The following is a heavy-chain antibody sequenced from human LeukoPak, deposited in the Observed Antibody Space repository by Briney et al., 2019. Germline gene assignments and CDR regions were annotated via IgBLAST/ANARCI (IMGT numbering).Heavy chain of an antibody. J-gene: IGHJ4*02. D-gene: IGHD3-3*01. V-gene: IGHV4-34*01. CDR1: GGSFSGYY. CDR2: INHSGST. CDR3: ARVYYDFWSGYLWYFDY. Sequence: SSETLSLTCAVYGGSFSGYYWSWIRQPPGKGLEWIGEINHSGSTNYNPSLKSRVTISVDTSKNQFSLKLSSVTAADTAVYYCARVYYDFWSGYLWYFDYWGQGTLVTVSS.